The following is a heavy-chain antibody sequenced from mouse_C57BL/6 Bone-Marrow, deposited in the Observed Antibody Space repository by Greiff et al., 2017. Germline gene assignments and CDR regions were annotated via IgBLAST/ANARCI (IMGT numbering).Heavy chain of an antibody. CDR2: IDLTDSYT. Sequence: QVQLKQPGAELVRPGASLKLSCKASGYTFTSYWMHWVKQRPGQGLEWIGEIDLTDSYTTYNQKFTGKSTLTVDKPSSTAYMQLSSLTSKDAAVYYCARERLSGCFGVWGRGTTVTVSS. CDR3: ARERLSGCFGV. D-gene: IGHD2-2*01. V-gene: IGHV1-69*01. CDR1: GYTFTSYW. J-gene: IGHJ1*03.